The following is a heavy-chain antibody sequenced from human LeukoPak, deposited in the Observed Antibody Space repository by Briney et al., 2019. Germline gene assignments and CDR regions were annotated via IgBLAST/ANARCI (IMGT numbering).Heavy chain of an antibody. CDR1: GGSFSGYY. D-gene: IGHD3-16*01. J-gene: IGHJ3*02. CDR3: ARDPGGI. V-gene: IGHV4-34*01. Sequence: PSETLSLTCAVYGGSFSGYYWSWIRQPPGKGLEWIGEINHSGSTNYNPSLKSRVTISVDTSKNQFSLKLSSVTAADTAVYYCARDPGGIWGQGTMVTVSS. CDR2: INHSGST.